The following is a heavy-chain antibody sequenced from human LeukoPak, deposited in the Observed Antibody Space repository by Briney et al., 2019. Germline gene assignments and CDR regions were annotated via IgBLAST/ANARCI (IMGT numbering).Heavy chain of an antibody. Sequence: GSLRLSCAASGFTFSSYAMHWVRQAPGKGLEWVAVISYDGSNKYYADSVKGRFTISRDNSKNTLYLQMNSLRAEDTAVYYCARDQREWLPLSHPPDDASDIWGQGTMVTVSS. CDR3: ARDQREWLPLSHPPDDASDI. CDR1: GFTFSSYA. J-gene: IGHJ3*02. CDR2: ISYDGSNK. V-gene: IGHV3-30*04. D-gene: IGHD3-3*01.